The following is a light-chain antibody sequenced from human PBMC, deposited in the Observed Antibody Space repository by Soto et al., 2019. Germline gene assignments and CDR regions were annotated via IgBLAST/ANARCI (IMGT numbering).Light chain of an antibody. J-gene: IGLJ3*02. V-gene: IGLV2-14*01. CDR3: SSYTSSTSVV. CDR2: EVS. CDR1: NSDVGGFNY. Sequence: QSVLTQPASVSGSPGQSITISCTGTNSDVGGFNYVSWYQHHPDKAPKLVIYEVSNRPSGVSNRFSGSKSGNTASLTISGLQAEDEADYYCSSYTSSTSVVFGGGTKLTVL.